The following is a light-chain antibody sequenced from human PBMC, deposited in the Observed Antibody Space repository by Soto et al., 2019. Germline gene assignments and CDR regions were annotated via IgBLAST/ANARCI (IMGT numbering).Light chain of an antibody. CDR1: QNINNY. J-gene: IGKJ5*01. CDR2: ATS. V-gene: IGKV1-39*01. Sequence: DIQMSQSTTSLSAAVGDRFTLSCRASQNINNYLNWYLQKPGRAPKLLIFATSNLQSGVPSRFSGGGSGTDFTLTISSLQPEDFAIYYCQQSYSTLPTFGQGTRLEI. CDR3: QQSYSTLPT.